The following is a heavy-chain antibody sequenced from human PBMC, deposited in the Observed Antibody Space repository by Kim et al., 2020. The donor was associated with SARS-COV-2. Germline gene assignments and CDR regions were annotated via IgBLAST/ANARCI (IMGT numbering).Heavy chain of an antibody. J-gene: IGHJ4*02. CDR3: AKDSGAYSRSKDVDY. CDR2: ITCGGSNK. D-gene: IGHD6-6*01. V-gene: IGHV3-30*18. CDR1: GFTFSSYG. Sequence: GGSLRLSCAASGFTFSSYGMNWVRQAPGKGLEWVSVITCGGSNKYYADSVKGRFTISRDNSKNTLYLQMNSLRAEDTAVYYCAKDSGAYSRSKDVDYWGQGTLVTVSS.